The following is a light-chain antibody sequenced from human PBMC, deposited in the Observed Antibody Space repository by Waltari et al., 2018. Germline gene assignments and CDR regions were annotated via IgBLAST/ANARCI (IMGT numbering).Light chain of an antibody. CDR1: SSDGGGDEY. J-gene: IGLJ2*01. CDR3: SSFTSSATGI. Sequence: SALTQPDSVSGSPGQPIPIPCSGLSSDGGGDEYVSWYQQHPGKAPKVIIYDVNNRPSGVSNRFSGSKSGSSASLTISGLQAEDEADYYCSSFTSSATGIFGGGTKVTVL. CDR2: DVN. V-gene: IGLV2-14*03.